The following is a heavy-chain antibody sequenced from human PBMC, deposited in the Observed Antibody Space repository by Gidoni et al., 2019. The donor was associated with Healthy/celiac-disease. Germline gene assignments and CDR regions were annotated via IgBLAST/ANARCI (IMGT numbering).Heavy chain of an antibody. D-gene: IGHD6-13*01. CDR2: INHSGST. CDR3: ARRSAYSSSWGLEWFDP. CDR1: GGSFSGYY. Sequence: QVQLQQWGAGLLQPSETLSLTCAVYGGSFSGYYWSWIRQPPGKGLEWIGEINHSGSTNYNPSLKSRVTISVDTSKNQFSLKLSSVTAADTAVYYCARRSAYSSSWGLEWFDPWGQGTLVTVSS. J-gene: IGHJ5*02. V-gene: IGHV4-34*01.